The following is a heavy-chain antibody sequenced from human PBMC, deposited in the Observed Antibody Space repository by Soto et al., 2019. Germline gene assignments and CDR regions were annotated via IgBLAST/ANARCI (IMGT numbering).Heavy chain of an antibody. Sequence: QVQLQESGPGLVKPSQTLSLTCSVSGGSISSGGYYWSWIRQHPEKGLEWIGYIYYSGSTNYNPSIKSRVIISVDTSSNRFSLDLRSVTAADTAIYYCARHSASWQWFDYWGQGTLYTVSS. CDR2: IYYSGST. CDR1: GGSISSGGYY. J-gene: IGHJ5*01. D-gene: IGHD1-26*01. CDR3: ARHSASWQWFDY. V-gene: IGHV4-31*03.